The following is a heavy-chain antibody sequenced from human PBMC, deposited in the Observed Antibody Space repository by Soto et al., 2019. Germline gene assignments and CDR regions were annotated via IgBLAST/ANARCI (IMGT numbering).Heavy chain of an antibody. Sequence: GGSLRLSCAASGFTFSSYAMSWVRQAPGKGLEWVSTVSGSGGSTYYPDSVKGRFTISRDNSKNTLYLQMNSLRAEDTAVYYCAKGGGYTMGVREYYFDCWGQGTLVTSPQ. CDR3: AKGGGYTMGVREYYFDC. CDR2: VSGSGGST. D-gene: IGHD6-13*01. V-gene: IGHV3-23*01. CDR1: GFTFSSYA. J-gene: IGHJ4*02.